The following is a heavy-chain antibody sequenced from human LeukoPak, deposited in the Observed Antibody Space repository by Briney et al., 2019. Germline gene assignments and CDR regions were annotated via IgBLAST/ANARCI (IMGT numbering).Heavy chain of an antibody. V-gene: IGHV3-7*01. D-gene: IGHD6-19*01. CDR3: ARGRFTSGWYPDYFDF. CDR2: IKQDGSDQ. Sequence: GGSLRLSCAASGFTSSSYSMNWVRQAPEKGLEWVANIKQDGSDQYYVDSLKGRFIISRDNAENSLYLQMNSLRVEDTAIYYCARGRFTSGWYPDYFDFWGQGTLVTVSS. CDR1: GFTSSSYS. J-gene: IGHJ4*02.